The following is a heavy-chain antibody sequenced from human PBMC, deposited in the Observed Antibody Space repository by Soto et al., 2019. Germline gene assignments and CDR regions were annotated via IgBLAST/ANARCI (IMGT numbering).Heavy chain of an antibody. Sequence: PSQTLSLTCAISGDSVSSNSAALNLMMQSPSRGLEWLGRTYYRSKWYNDYAVSVKSRITINPDTSKNQFSLQLNSVTPEDTAVYYCARDYYDSSGYYYGSAFDIWGQGTMVTVS. CDR3: ARDYYDSSGYYYGSAFDI. J-gene: IGHJ3*02. CDR2: TYYRSKWYN. V-gene: IGHV6-1*01. D-gene: IGHD3-22*01. CDR1: GDSVSSNSAA.